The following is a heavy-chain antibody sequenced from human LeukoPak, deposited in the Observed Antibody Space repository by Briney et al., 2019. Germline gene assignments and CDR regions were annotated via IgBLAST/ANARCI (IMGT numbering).Heavy chain of an antibody. V-gene: IGHV3-53*01. CDR2: IYSGGST. Sequence: LSGGSLRLSCAASGFTVSSNYMSWVRQAPGKGLEWVSVIYSGGSTYYADSVKGRFTISRDNSKNTLYLQMNSLRAEDTAVYYCARVRWELPSYYYYYYMDVWGKGTTVTISS. CDR1: GFTVSSNY. D-gene: IGHD1-26*01. J-gene: IGHJ6*03. CDR3: ARVRWELPSYYYYYYMDV.